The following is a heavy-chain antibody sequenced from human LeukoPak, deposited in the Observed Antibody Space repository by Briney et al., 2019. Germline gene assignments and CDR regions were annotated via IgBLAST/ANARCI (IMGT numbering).Heavy chain of an antibody. CDR1: GGSISSSSYY. V-gene: IGHV4-39*01. Sequence: TLSLTCTVSGGSISSSSYYWGWIRQPPGKGLEWIGSIYYSGSTYYNPSLKSRVTISVDTSKNQFSLKLSSVTAADTAVYYCATTRPQLGTDAFAIWGQGTMVTVSS. J-gene: IGHJ3*02. D-gene: IGHD2-2*01. CDR3: ATTRPQLGTDAFAI. CDR2: IYYSGST.